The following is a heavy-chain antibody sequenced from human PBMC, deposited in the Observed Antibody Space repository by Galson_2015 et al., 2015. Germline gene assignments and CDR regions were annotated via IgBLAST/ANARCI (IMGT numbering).Heavy chain of an antibody. V-gene: IGHV3-23*01. CDR1: GFTFTTSP. CDR2: ISAGGDTT. J-gene: IGHJ4*02. Sequence: SLRLSCAASGFTFTTSPMSWVRQAPGKGLEWVTVISAGGDTTHYADSVKGRFTISRDNSKSTLYLQMNSLRAEDTAVCYCAKDLTGWGYFDYWGQGTLVTV. CDR3: AKDLTGWGYFDY. D-gene: IGHD7-27*01.